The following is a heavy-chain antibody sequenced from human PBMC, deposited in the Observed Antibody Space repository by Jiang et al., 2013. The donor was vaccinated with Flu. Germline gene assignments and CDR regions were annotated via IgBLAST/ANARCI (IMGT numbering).Heavy chain of an antibody. CDR2: IIPIFGTA. V-gene: IGHV1-69*01. Sequence: GAEVKKPGSSVKVSCKASGGTFSSYAISWVRQAPGQGLEWMGGIIPIFGTANYAQKFQGRVTITADESTSTAYMELSSLRSEDTAVYYCARDRDRIAAAGTMGWFDPWGQGTLVTVSS. CDR1: GGTFSSYA. D-gene: IGHD6-13*01. J-gene: IGHJ5*02. CDR3: ARDRDRIAAAGTMGWFDP.